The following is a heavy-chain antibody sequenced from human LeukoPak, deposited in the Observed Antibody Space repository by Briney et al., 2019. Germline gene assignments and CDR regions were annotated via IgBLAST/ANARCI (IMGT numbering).Heavy chain of an antibody. CDR2: IYYSGST. V-gene: IGHV4-59*08. Sequence: SETLSLTCTVSGGSISSYYWSWIRQPPGKGLEWIGYIYYSGSTNYNPSLKSRVTISVDTSKNQFSLKLSSVAAADTAVYYCARGYCSSTSCSPFDYWGQGTLVTVSS. D-gene: IGHD2-2*01. J-gene: IGHJ4*02. CDR1: GGSISSYY. CDR3: ARGYCSSTSCSPFDY.